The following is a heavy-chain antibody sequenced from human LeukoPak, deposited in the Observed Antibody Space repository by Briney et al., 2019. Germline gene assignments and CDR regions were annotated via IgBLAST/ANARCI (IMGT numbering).Heavy chain of an antibody. D-gene: IGHD3-16*02. CDR1: GYTLTELS. J-gene: IGHJ4*02. CDR3: ATDRPFTFGGVIVPLHY. CDR2: FDPEDGET. V-gene: IGHV1-24*01. Sequence: GASVKVSCKVSGYTLTELSMHWVRQAPGKGLEWMGGFDPEDGETIYAQKFQGRVTMTEVTSTDTAYMELSSLRSEDTAVYYCATDRPFTFGGVIVPLHYWGQGTLVTVSS.